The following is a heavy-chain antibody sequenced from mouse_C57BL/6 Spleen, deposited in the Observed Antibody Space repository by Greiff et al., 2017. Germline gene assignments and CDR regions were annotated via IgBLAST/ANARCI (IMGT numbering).Heavy chain of an antibody. V-gene: IGHV3-6*01. CDR3: AKEVSSYYGSSYDAMDY. J-gene: IGHJ4*01. CDR1: GYSITSGYY. D-gene: IGHD1-1*01. CDR2: ISYDGSN. Sequence: ESGPGLVKPSQSLSLTCSVTGYSITSGYYWNWIRQFPGNKLEWMGYISYDGSNNYNPSLKNRISITRDTSKNQFFLKLNSVTTEDTATYYCAKEVSSYYGSSYDAMDYWGQGTSVTVSS.